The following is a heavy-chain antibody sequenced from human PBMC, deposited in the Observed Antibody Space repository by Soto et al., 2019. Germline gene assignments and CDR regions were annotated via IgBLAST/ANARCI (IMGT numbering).Heavy chain of an antibody. CDR2: ISSSSSTI. V-gene: IGHV3-48*01. D-gene: IGHD6-13*01. CDR1: GFTFSSYS. CDR3: ARHPERIAEIGWFDP. Sequence: GGSLRLSCAASGFTFSSYSMNWVRQAPGKGLEWVSYISSSSSTIYYADSVKGRFTISRDNAKNSLYLQMNSLRAEDTAVYYCARHPERIAEIGWFDPWGQGTPVTVSS. J-gene: IGHJ5*02.